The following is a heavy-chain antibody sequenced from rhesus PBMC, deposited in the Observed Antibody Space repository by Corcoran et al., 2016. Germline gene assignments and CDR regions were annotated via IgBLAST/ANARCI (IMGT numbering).Heavy chain of an antibody. Sequence: QVQLQESGPGLVKSSETLSLTCAVSGGSFSSYWWSWLRQPPGKGLEWIGDINGNSGSTNYNPSLKSRVTISKDASKNQFSLKLSSVTAADTAVYYCARPPDHSSFGSLDVWGRGVLVTVSS. CDR3: ARPPDHSSFGSLDV. J-gene: IGHJ5-2*02. CDR2: INGNSGST. V-gene: IGHV4-80*01. D-gene: IGHD6-13*01. CDR1: GGSFSSYW.